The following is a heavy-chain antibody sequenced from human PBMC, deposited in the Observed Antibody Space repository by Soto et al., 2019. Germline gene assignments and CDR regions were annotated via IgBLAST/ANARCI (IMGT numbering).Heavy chain of an antibody. CDR3: AREFTYYDFWSGYYTPSRNYYGMDV. J-gene: IGHJ6*02. D-gene: IGHD3-3*01. CDR2: IYHSGST. V-gene: IGHV4-38-2*02. CDR1: GYSISSGYY. Sequence: PSETLSLTCAVSGYSISSGYYWGRLRQPPGKGLERIGSIYHSGSTYYNPSHKRRVTISVDTSMTQFSLKLSSVTAADTAVYYCAREFTYYDFWSGYYTPSRNYYGMDVWGQGTTVTVSS.